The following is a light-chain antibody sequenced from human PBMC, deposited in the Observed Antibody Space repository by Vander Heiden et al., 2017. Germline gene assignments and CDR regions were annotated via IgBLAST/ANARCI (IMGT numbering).Light chain of an antibody. J-gene: IGKJ1*01. CDR3: QQYNTYWT. CDR1: QRINTD. CDR2: KAS. Sequence: DIQMTQSPSTLYASVGDRVTITCRASQRINTDFACYQRTPGTAPKLLIYKASTLESGVPSRFSGSGSGTEFTLTISSLQPDDFATYYCQQYNTYWTSGQGTKVEIK. V-gene: IGKV1-5*03.